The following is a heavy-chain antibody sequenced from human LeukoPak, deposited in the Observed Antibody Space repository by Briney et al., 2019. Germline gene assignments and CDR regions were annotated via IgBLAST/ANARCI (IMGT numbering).Heavy chain of an antibody. J-gene: IGHJ4*02. V-gene: IGHV1-69*05. CDR1: GGTFSSYA. D-gene: IGHD1-26*01. CDR2: INPIFGSA. CDR3: ASSGSYGVWYCDY. Sequence: SVTVSCKASGGTFSSYAISWVRLAPGQRLEWIGGINPIFGSANYEQQLQGRDKITKDEPTSADYMELSSLRSEDTAVYYCASSGSYGVWYCDYWGQGTMVSVSS.